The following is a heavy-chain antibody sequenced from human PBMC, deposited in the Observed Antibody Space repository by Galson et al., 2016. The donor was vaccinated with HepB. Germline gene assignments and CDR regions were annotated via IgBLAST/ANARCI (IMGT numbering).Heavy chain of an antibody. CDR2: ITWNSGAT. CDR1: GFTFDDHA. Sequence: SLRLSCAASGFTFDDHAMHWVRRAPGRGLEWVARITWNSGATGYAASLRGRFTISRDNAKNSLYLHMSRLTAGDSAIYYCARDPGSLTGTYQYFDLWGQGAQVTVFS. V-gene: IGHV3-9*01. D-gene: IGHD7-27*01. J-gene: IGHJ5*02. CDR3: ARDPGSLTGTYQYFDL.